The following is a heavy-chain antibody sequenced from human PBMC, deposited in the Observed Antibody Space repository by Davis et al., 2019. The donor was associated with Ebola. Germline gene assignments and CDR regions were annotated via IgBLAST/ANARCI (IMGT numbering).Heavy chain of an antibody. D-gene: IGHD5-12*01. CDR3: ARGLRLPGIYSGYDY. V-gene: IGHV4-34*01. CDR1: GGSFSGYY. CDR2: INHSGSS. Sequence: PSETLSLTCAVYGGSFSGYYWSWIRQPPGKGLEWIGEINHSGSSNYNPSLKSRGTISVDTSKKQFSLKLSSVTAADTAVYYCARGLRLPGIYSGYDYWGQGTLVTVSS. J-gene: IGHJ4*02.